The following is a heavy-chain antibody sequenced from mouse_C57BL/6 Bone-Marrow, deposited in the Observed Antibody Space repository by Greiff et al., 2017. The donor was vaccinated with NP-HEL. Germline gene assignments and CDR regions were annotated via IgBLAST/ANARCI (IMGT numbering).Heavy chain of an antibody. Sequence: VQGVESGPGLVAPSQSLSITCTVSGFSLTSYAISWVRQPPGKGLEWLGVIWTGGGTNYNSALKSRLSISKDNSKSQVFLKMNSLQTDDTARYYCARNKNYGSSPYWYFDVWGTGTTVTVSS. CDR2: IWTGGGT. J-gene: IGHJ1*03. D-gene: IGHD1-1*01. CDR1: GFSLTSYA. V-gene: IGHV2-9-1*01. CDR3: ARNKNYGSSPYWYFDV.